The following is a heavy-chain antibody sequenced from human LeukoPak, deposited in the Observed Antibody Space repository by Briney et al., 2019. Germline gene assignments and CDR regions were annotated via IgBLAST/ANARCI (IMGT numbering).Heavy chain of an antibody. J-gene: IGHJ3*02. D-gene: IGHD5-24*01. CDR1: GVXITDFH. CDR2: ITNSGDA. CDR3: ARHREMDSYEAFDM. Sequence: SETLSLTCTVAGVXITDFHWSWLRQSPGKGLEWIGWITNSGDANYNPSLESRLAISGDTSKSQLSLIVTSVTDADTAVYYCARHREMDSYEAFDMWGQGTMVTVSS. V-gene: IGHV4-59*08.